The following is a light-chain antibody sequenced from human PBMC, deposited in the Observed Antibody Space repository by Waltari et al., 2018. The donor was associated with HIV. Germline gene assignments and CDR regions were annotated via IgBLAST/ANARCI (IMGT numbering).Light chain of an antibody. CDR1: QSVSSN. CDR3: QQYNNWPPGYT. CDR2: GAS. V-gene: IGKV3-15*01. J-gene: IGKJ2*01. Sequence: EIVMTQSPATLSVSPGERATLSCRASQSVSSNLAWYQQKPGQAPRLLIYGASTRATGIPARFSGSGSGTEFTLTISSLQSEDFAVYYCQQYNNWPPGYTFGQRTKLEIK.